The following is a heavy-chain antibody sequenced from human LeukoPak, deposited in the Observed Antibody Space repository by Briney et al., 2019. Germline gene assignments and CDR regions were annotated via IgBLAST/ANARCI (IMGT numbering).Heavy chain of an antibody. J-gene: IGHJ4*02. V-gene: IGHV4-59*01. D-gene: IGHD3-16*01. CDR3: ARSGGKYSPLGY. CDR2: ISYSGTT. Sequence: SETLSLTSTVSGGSLSSSYWCWICERPRKGLGWIGYISYSGTTNYTASLKSPVTISVDTSKNQFSLNLTSVTATDTAVYYCARSGGKYSPLGYWSQGTLVTVSS. CDR1: GGSLSSSY.